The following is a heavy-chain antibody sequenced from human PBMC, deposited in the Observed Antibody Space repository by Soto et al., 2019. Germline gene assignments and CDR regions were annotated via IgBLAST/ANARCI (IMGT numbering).Heavy chain of an antibody. CDR1: GFTFSSYA. CDR2: ISGSGGST. Sequence: EVQLLESGGGLVQPGGSLRLSCAASGFTFSSYAMSWVRQAPGKGLEWVSAISGSGGSTYYADSVKGRFTISRDTSKNTRYLQMDSLSAEDTAVFYCAKAATVTRYYFDYWGQGTLVTVSS. V-gene: IGHV3-23*01. D-gene: IGHD4-17*01. J-gene: IGHJ4*02. CDR3: AKAATVTRYYFDY.